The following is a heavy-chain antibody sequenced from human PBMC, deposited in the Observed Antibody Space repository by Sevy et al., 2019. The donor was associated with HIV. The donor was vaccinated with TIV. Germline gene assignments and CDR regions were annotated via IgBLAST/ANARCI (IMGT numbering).Heavy chain of an antibody. D-gene: IGHD3-9*01. CDR3: VRGRNTGSYPY. J-gene: IGHJ4*02. CDR2: INPNSGAT. Sequence: ASVKVSCKASGYTFTGFHMHWVRQAPGQGFEWVGRINPNSGATNCAQKFQGRVTMTSDTSINATYMELSGLRSDDTAVYYCVRGRNTGSYPYWGQGALVTVSS. V-gene: IGHV1-2*06. CDR1: GYTFTGFH.